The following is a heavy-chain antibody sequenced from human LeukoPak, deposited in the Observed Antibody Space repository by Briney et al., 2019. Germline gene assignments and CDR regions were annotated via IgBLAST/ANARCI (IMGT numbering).Heavy chain of an antibody. CDR1: GFTFSSYV. Sequence: AGGSLRLSCAATGFTFSSYVMSWVRQAPGKGLEWVSSISNSGGSTYYADSVKGRFTISRDNSKNTQYLQMNSLRAEDTAVCYCAKEGFDSWGQGTLVTVSS. CDR3: AKEGFDS. J-gene: IGHJ4*02. V-gene: IGHV3-23*01. CDR2: ISNSGGST.